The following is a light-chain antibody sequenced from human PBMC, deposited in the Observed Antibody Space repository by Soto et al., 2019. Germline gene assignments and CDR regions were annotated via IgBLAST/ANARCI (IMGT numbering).Light chain of an antibody. V-gene: IGLV1-40*01. Sequence: QAVVTQPPSMSGAPGQRVTISCTGSSSNIGAGYDVHWYQHLPGTAPKLLIYGNTNRPSAVPDRFSGSKSGTSASLAITGLKAEDEADYDCQSQDRSLNSWVFGGGTKLTVL. CDR1: SSNIGAGYD. CDR3: QSQDRSLNSWV. CDR2: GNT. J-gene: IGLJ3*02.